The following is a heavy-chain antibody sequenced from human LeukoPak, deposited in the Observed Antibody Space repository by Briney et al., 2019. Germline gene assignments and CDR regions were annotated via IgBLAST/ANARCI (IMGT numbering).Heavy chain of an antibody. D-gene: IGHD3-16*02. CDR3: ARGLRPLIITFGGVIVNFDY. CDR2: ISAYNGNT. J-gene: IGHJ4*02. CDR1: GYTFTSYG. V-gene: IGHV1-18*01. Sequence: ASVKVSCKASGYTFTSYGISWVRQAPGQGLEWMGWISAYNGNTNYAQKLQGRVTMTTDTSTSTAYMELRSLRSDDTAVYYCARGLRPLIITFGGVIVNFDYWGQGTLVTLSS.